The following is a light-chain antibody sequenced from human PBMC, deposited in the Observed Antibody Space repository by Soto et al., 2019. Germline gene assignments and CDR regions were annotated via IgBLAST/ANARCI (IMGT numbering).Light chain of an antibody. J-gene: IGKJ1*01. CDR1: QSVSIY. Sequence: DVQMTQSPSSLSASVGDRVTITRRASQSVSIYLNWYQQKPAKAPKLIISAASSLHTGVPSRFSGSGSGTDFTLTISSLQPEDFANYYCQQSYSTHPWTFGQGTKVDIK. CDR3: QQSYSTHPWT. CDR2: AAS. V-gene: IGKV1-39*01.